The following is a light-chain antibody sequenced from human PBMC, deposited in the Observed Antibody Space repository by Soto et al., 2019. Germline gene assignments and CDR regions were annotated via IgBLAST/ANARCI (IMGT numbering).Light chain of an antibody. CDR3: LQDYNYPRT. J-gene: IGKJ1*01. V-gene: IGKV1-6*01. CDR1: QDISTE. Sequence: ALQMTQSPSSLSASVGDRVTITCRASQDISTELGWYQQKAGKPTKLLIECATTLQSGVPSRFSGSGSGTDFTRTTSGLPPEDFVTYYCLQDYNYPRTFGQGTKVEVK. CDR2: CAT.